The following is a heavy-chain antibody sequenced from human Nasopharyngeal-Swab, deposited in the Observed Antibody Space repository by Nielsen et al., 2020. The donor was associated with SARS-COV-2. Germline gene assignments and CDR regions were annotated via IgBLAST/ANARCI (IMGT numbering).Heavy chain of an antibody. V-gene: IGHV4-4*02. J-gene: IGHJ4*02. D-gene: IGHD3-10*01. Sequence: SETLSLTCAVSGGSISSSNWWSWVRQPPGKGLEWIGEIYHSGSTNYNPSLKSRVTISVDKSKNQFSLKLSSVTAADTAVYYCASTLWFGSHHFDYWGQGTLVTVSS. CDR1: GGSISSSNW. CDR3: ASTLWFGSHHFDY. CDR2: IYHSGST.